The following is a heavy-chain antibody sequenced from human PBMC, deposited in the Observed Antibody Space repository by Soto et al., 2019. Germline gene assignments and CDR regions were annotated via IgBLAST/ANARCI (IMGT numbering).Heavy chain of an antibody. CDR1: GYTFTGHY. CDR2: IGPESGAT. V-gene: IGHV1-2*02. Sequence: ASVKVSCKASGYTFTGHYIHWVRQAPEQGPEWMGEIGPESGATRYAQRFQGRVTMTRDMSITTVYMELNSLRDGDTAVYYCARGFSAGKGSPPDYWGQGTLVTVSS. CDR3: ARGFSAGKGSPPDY. J-gene: IGHJ4*02. D-gene: IGHD3-10*01.